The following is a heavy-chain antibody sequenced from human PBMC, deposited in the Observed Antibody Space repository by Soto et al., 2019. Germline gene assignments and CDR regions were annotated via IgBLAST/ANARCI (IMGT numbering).Heavy chain of an antibody. Sequence: QVQLVESGGGLVKPGGSLRLSCAVSGFTFSDYYMNWVRQAPGKGLEWISYIDSSGAIISYSDSVKGRFTISRDNAKNSLYLQMNSLRAEDTAVYYCARAPPVGVPFYGLDVWGQGTTVTVSS. V-gene: IGHV3-11*01. D-gene: IGHD2-21*01. CDR3: ARAPPVGVPFYGLDV. CDR2: IDSSGAII. J-gene: IGHJ6*02. CDR1: GFTFSDYY.